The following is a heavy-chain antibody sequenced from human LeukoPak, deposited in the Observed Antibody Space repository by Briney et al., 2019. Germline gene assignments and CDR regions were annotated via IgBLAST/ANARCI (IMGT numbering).Heavy chain of an antibody. V-gene: IGHV1-2*02. D-gene: IGHD2-2*02. J-gene: IGHJ3*02. Sequence: GASVKVSCKASGYTFTGYYMHWVRQAPGQGLEGMGWINPNSGGTNYAQKFQGRVTMTRDTSISTAYMELSRLRSDDTAVYYCARPNRLGYCSSTSCYSRDAFDIWGQGTMVTVSS. CDR2: INPNSGGT. CDR1: GYTFTGYY. CDR3: ARPNRLGYCSSTSCYSRDAFDI.